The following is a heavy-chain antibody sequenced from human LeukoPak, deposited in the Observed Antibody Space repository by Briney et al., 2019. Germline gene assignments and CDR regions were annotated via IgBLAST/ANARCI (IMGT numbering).Heavy chain of an antibody. CDR3: AKQSVSPYYDILTGYHDAFDI. CDR2: ISYDESHK. V-gene: IGHV3-30*14. Sequence: GGSLRLSCAASGFTFSSYAMHWVREAPGKGLEWGADISYDESHKYYADSVKGGFTISRDNSKNTLYLQMNSLRAEDTAVYYCAKQSVSPYYDILTGYHDAFDIWGQGTMVTVSS. CDR1: GFTFSSYA. J-gene: IGHJ3*02. D-gene: IGHD3-9*01.